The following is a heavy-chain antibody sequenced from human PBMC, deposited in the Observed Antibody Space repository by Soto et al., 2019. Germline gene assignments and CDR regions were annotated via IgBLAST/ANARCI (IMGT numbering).Heavy chain of an antibody. Sequence: SETLSLTCTVSGASVTTYYWNWIRQSPGKGLEWIGNIFYSVSTNYNPSLKSRVTISVDTSKNQFSLKLSSVTAADTAVYYCARVEYVDCSSTSCYGAFDIWGQGTMVTVSS. CDR3: ARVEYVDCSSTSCYGAFDI. D-gene: IGHD2-2*01. CDR1: GASVTTYY. CDR2: IFYSVST. V-gene: IGHV4-59*02. J-gene: IGHJ3*02.